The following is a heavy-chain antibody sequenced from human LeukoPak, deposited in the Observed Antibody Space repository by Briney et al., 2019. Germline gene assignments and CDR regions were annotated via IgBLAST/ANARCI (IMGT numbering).Heavy chain of an antibody. CDR2: ISGSGGST. J-gene: IGHJ4*02. CDR1: GFTFSSYA. CDR3: AKAFLPPGY. V-gene: IGHV3-23*01. D-gene: IGHD2/OR15-2a*01. Sequence: VGSLRLSCAASGFTFSSYAMSWVRQAPGKGLEWVSSISGSGGSTYYADSVKGRFTISRDNSKNTLYLQSNSLRAEDTAVYYCAKAFLPPGYWGQGTLVTVSS.